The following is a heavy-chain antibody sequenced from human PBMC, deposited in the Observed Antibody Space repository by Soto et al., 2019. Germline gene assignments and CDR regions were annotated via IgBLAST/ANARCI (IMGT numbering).Heavy chain of an antibody. V-gene: IGHV3-30*18. CDR1: GFTFSSYG. J-gene: IGHJ6*02. CDR3: AKDLSGPGYYYYGMDV. CDR2: ISYDGSNK. Sequence: HPGGSLRLSCAASGFTFSSYGMHWVRQAPGKGLEWVAVISYDGSNKYYADSVKGRFTISRDNSKNTLYLQMNSLRAEDTAVYYCAKDLSGPGYYYYGMDVWGQGTTVTVSS.